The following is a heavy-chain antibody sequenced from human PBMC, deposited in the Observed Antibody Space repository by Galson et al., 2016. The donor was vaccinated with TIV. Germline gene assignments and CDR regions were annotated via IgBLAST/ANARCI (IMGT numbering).Heavy chain of an antibody. V-gene: IGHV1-46*01. CDR1: GYTFTTNE. CDR2: INPLGGST. D-gene: IGHD2-21*02. J-gene: IGHJ4*02. CDR3: ARGGSCGGVCYYFDF. Sequence: SVKVSCKASGYTFTTNEIHWVRQAPGQGLVWMALINPLGGSTNYAQKFQGRVTMTRDTSTTTVYMELNSLGFEDTAVYYCARGGSCGGVCYYFDFWGQGTLVTVSS.